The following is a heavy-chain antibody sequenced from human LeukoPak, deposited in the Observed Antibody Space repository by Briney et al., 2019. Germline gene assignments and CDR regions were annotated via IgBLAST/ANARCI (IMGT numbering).Heavy chain of an antibody. V-gene: IGHV3-23*01. CDR2: ISGSGGST. J-gene: IGHJ4*02. D-gene: IGHD4-11*01. CDR3: AKVYRAYSRPGSFDY. CDR1: GFTFSSCA. Sequence: GVSLRLSCAASGFTFSSCAMSWVRQAPGKGLEWVSAISGSGGSTYYADSVKGRFTISRDNSKNTLYLQMNSLRAEDTAVYYCAKVYRAYSRPGSFDYWGQGTLVTVSS.